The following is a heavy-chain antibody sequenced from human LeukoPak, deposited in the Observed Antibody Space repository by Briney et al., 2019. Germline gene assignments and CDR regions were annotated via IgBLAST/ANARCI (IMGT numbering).Heavy chain of an antibody. Sequence: SETLSLTCAVYGGSFSGYYWSWIRQPPGKGLEWIGEINHSGSTKYNPSLKSRVTISADTSKNQFSLRLSSVTAADTAVYYCARRSRYSDYVDFWGQGTLVTVSS. J-gene: IGHJ4*02. CDR1: GGSFSGYY. CDR2: INHSGST. CDR3: ARRSRYSDYVDF. D-gene: IGHD5-18*01. V-gene: IGHV4-34*01.